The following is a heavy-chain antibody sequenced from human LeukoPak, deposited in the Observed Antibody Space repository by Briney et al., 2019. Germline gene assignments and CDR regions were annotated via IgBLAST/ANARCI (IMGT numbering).Heavy chain of an antibody. J-gene: IGHJ6*02. D-gene: IGHD1-14*01. V-gene: IGHV3-48*04. CDR2: VSSSSSAI. CDR1: GYTFSSYS. Sequence: GGSLRLSCAASGYTFSSYSMNWVRQAPGKGLEWVSYVSSSSSAIYYADSVKGRFTISRDNAKNSLYLQMNSLRAEDTAVYYCATGFSRPYYYGMDVWGQGTTVTVSS. CDR3: ATGFSRPYYYGMDV.